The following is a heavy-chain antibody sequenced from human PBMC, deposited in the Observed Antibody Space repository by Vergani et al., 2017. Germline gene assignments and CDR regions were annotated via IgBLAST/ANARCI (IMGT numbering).Heavy chain of an antibody. Sequence: EVQLVESGGGLVQPGRSLRLSCAASGFTFDDYAMHWVRQAPGKGLEWVSGISWNSGSIGYADSVKGRFTISRDSAKNSLYLQMNSLRAVDTALYYCAKSSYYDSSGYSSWFDPWGQGTLVTVSS. CDR1: GFTFDDYA. V-gene: IGHV3-9*01. CDR2: ISWNSGSI. D-gene: IGHD3-22*01. CDR3: AKSSYYDSSGYSSWFDP. J-gene: IGHJ5*02.